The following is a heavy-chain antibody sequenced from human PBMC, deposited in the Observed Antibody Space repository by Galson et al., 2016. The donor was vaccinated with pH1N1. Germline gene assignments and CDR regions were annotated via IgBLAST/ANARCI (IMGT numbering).Heavy chain of an antibody. Sequence: SGYTFTEYYIHWVRQAPGQRLEWMGYVNTVNGNTKISQEFQDRVSITRDTSTNTAYMEITSLRSDDTAVYYCARWALTGYHDYWGQGTLVTVSS. CDR1: GYTFTEYY. D-gene: IGHD3-9*01. J-gene: IGHJ4*02. CDR2: VNTVNGNT. V-gene: IGHV1-3*04. CDR3: ARWALTGYHDY.